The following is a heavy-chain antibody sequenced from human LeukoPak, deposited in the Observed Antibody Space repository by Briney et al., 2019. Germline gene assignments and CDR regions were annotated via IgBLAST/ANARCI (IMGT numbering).Heavy chain of an antibody. J-gene: IGHJ3*02. Sequence: ASVKVSCKASGYTFTSYDINWVRQATGQGLEWMGWMNPISGNTGYAQKFQGRVTMTRNTSISTAYMELSSLRSEDTAVYYCARVSGENDDAFDIWGQGTMVTVSS. CDR1: GYTFTSYD. CDR2: MNPISGNT. D-gene: IGHD3-10*01. CDR3: ARVSGENDDAFDI. V-gene: IGHV1-8*01.